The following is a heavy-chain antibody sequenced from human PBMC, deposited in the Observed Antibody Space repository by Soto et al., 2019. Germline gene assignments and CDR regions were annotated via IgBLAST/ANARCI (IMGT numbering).Heavy chain of an antibody. D-gene: IGHD1-26*01. J-gene: IGHJ4*02. V-gene: IGHV3-21*01. Sequence: GGSLRLSCAASGFTFSSYSMNWVRQAPGKGLEWVSSISSSSSYIYYADSVKGRFTISGDNAKNSLYLQMNSLRAEDTAVYYCARGSGSYSPFDYWGQGTLVTVSS. CDR2: ISSSSSYI. CDR1: GFTFSSYS. CDR3: ARGSGSYSPFDY.